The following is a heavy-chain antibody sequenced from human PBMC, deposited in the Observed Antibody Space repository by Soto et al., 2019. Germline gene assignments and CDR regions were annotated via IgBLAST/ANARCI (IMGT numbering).Heavy chain of an antibody. CDR1: GYTFTSYA. Sequence: GASVKVSCKASGYTFTSYAMHWVRQAPGQRLEWMGWINAGNGNTKYSQKFQGRVTITRDTSASTAYMELSSLRSEDTAVYYCARDRGGSGWPFGGFDPWGQGTLVTVSS. J-gene: IGHJ5*02. CDR3: ARDRGGSGWPFGGFDP. D-gene: IGHD6-19*01. V-gene: IGHV1-3*01. CDR2: INAGNGNT.